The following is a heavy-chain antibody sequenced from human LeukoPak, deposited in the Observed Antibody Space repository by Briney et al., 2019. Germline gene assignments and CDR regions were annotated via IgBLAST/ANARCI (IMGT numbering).Heavy chain of an antibody. J-gene: IGHJ6*04. V-gene: IGHV3-21*01. CDR3: AELGITMIGGV. CDR2: ISGSRTYI. D-gene: IGHD3-10*02. CDR1: GFTFSTYS. Sequence: PGGSLRLSCAASGFTFSTYSMKWVRQAPGKGLEWVSSISGSRTYIYYADSVKGRFTISRDNAKNSLYLQMNSLRAEDTAVYYCAELGITMIGGVWGKGTTVTISS.